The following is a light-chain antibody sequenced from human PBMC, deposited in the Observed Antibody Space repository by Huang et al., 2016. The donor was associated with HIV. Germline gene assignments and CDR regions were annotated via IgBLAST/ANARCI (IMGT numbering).Light chain of an antibody. CDR2: GTS. Sequence: LTQSPGSLSLSPGDRVTLSCRASQSVDSGYVAWYHQKPGQSPRRLVYGTSSMASGIPSRFSGSWSGRDFSLTISGLDSEDFGVYYCQQYGSSMATFGQGTKVDI. J-gene: IGKJ2*01. CDR1: QSVDSGY. CDR3: QQYGSSMAT. V-gene: IGKV3-20*01.